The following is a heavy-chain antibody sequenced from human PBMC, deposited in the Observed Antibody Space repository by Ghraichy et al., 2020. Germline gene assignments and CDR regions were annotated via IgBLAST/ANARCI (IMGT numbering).Heavy chain of an antibody. J-gene: IGHJ6*02. CDR1: GFTFSSYS. V-gene: IGHV3-21*01. CDR3: ARASIVVVPAASRPGGMDV. CDR2: ISSSSSYI. D-gene: IGHD2-2*01. Sequence: GGSLRLSCAASGFTFSSYSMNWVRQAPGKGLEWVSSISSSSSYIYYADSVKGRFTISRDNAKNSLYLQMNSLRAEDTAVYYCARASIVVVPAASRPGGMDVWGQGTTVTVSS.